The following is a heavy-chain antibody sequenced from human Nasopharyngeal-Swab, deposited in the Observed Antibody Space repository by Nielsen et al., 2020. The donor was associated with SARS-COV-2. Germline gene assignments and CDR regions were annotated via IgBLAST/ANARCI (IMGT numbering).Heavy chain of an antibody. J-gene: IGHJ4*02. V-gene: IGHV1-46*01. Sequence: ASVKVSCKASGYTFTGYYLHWVREAPGQGLEWMAIINPSDGSTNYAQKFQGRVTLTRDTSTGTAYMELSRLTSDDTAVYYCARSKISWYTRTWQDDYWGQGTLVTVSS. D-gene: IGHD6-13*01. CDR2: INPSDGST. CDR1: GYTFTGYY. CDR3: ARSKISWYTRTWQDDY.